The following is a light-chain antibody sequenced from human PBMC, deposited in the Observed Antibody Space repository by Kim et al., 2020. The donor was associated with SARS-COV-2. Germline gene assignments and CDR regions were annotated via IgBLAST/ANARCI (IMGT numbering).Light chain of an antibody. Sequence: SYELTQPPSVSVSPGQTASIACSGRKLGDKNVSCYQQKPGQSPVPLIYQNNKRPSGIPERFSGSNSGNTATLPISVTQAMDETDYYCPAWDSGVIFGVGT. CDR2: QNN. V-gene: IGLV3-1*01. CDR3: PAWDSGVI. CDR1: KLGDKN. J-gene: IGLJ2*01.